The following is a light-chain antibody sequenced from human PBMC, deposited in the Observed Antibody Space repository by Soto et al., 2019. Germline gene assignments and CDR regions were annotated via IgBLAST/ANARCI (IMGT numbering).Light chain of an antibody. CDR1: QGIRNY. CDR2: GAS. CDR3: QQDYNYPRT. Sequence: AIQMTQSPSSLTASVGDRVIITCRASQGIRNYLGWYQQKPGKAPKLVIYGASSLQSGVPSRFSGSGSDTDFTLTINSLQPEDFATYYCQQDYNYPRTFGQGTKVEIK. V-gene: IGKV1-6*01. J-gene: IGKJ1*01.